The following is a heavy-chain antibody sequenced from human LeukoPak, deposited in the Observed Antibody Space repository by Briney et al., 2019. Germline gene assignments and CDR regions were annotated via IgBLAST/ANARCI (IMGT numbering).Heavy chain of an antibody. CDR1: GGAISWSYYY. Sequence: SETLSLSCTVSGGAISWSYYYWGWIRQPPGKGLEWIGTIHYSGSTYYKSPLKRRVTISVDTSKNDFSLNLTSVTAADTALYYCARLRIGGKQWLDPGGGFDIWGQGTLVTVSS. CDR2: IHYSGST. V-gene: IGHV4-39*02. CDR3: ARLRIGGKQWLDPGGGFDI. D-gene: IGHD6-19*01. J-gene: IGHJ3*02.